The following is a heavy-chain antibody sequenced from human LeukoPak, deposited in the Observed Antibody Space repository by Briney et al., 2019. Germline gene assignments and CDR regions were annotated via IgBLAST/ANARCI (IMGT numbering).Heavy chain of an antibody. Sequence: GGSLRLSCAASGFSFSNYGIHWVRQAPGKGLEWVAFLRYDGTSKFYADSVMGRFTISRDNFRDTMNLQMNSLRAEDTAVYYCAKDKGDFFDLWGQGTLVTVSA. CDR2: LRYDGTSK. J-gene: IGHJ4*02. CDR1: GFSFSNYG. V-gene: IGHV3-30*02. CDR3: AKDKGDFFDL.